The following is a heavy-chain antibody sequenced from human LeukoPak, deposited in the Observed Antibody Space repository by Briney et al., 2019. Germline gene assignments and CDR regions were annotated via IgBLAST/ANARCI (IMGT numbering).Heavy chain of an antibody. D-gene: IGHD1-26*01. CDR1: GYTFTDYY. Sequence: ASVTDSCKASGYTFTDYYMHWVRQAPGQGREGMGWINPNSGGTNYAQKFQGRVTMTRDTSISTAYMELSRLRSDDTAVYYCARGKPWWELLYYYYGMDVWGQGTTVTVSS. CDR3: ARGKPWWELLYYYYGMDV. V-gene: IGHV1-2*02. J-gene: IGHJ6*02. CDR2: INPNSGGT.